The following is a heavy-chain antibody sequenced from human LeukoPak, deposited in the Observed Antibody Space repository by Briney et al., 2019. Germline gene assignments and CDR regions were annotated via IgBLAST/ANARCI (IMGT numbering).Heavy chain of an antibody. D-gene: IGHD2-15*01. CDR1: GFTFSSYW. V-gene: IGHV4-34*01. CDR2: INHSGST. J-gene: IGHJ4*02. CDR3: ARVVCSGGSCYSGSSDY. Sequence: GSLRLSCAASGFTFSSYWMSWIRQPPGKGLEWIGEINHSGSTNYNPSLKSRVTISVDTSKNQFSLKLSSVTAADTAVYYCARVVCSGGSCYSGSSDYWGQGTLVTVSS.